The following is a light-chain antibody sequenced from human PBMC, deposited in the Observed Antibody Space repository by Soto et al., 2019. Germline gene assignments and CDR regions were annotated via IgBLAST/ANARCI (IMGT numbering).Light chain of an antibody. V-gene: IGLV2-14*01. Sequence: QSVLTQPASVSESPGQSITISCTGSSSDIGDYDYVSWYQQHPGKAPKVLISEVSNRPSGVSNRFSGSKSGNTASLTISGLQAEDEADYYCNSYATGNTRVFGTGTKVTV. CDR3: NSYATGNTRV. CDR1: SSDIGDYDY. J-gene: IGLJ1*01. CDR2: EVS.